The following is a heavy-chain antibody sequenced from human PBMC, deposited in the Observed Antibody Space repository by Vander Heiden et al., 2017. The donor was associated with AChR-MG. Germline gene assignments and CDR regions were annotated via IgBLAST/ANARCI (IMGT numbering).Heavy chain of an antibody. CDR2: IDYSGST. J-gene: IGHJ3*01. CDR1: GGSISRGGYY. V-gene: IGHV4-31*03. Sequence: QVQLQESGPGLVKPSQTLSLTCTVPGGSISRGGYYWSWIGQHPGKGLEWIGYIDYSGSTYYNPSLKSRVTISVDTSKNQFSRKLSSVTAADTAVYYCARVAYYYDSSGTADAFDFWGQGTMVTVSS. CDR3: ARVAYYYDSSGTADAFDF. D-gene: IGHD3-22*01.